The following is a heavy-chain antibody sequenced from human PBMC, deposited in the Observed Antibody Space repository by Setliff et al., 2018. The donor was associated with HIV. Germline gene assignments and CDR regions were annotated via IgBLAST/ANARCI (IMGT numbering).Heavy chain of an antibody. V-gene: IGHV3-74*03. CDR3: ATIPWGLFDY. Sequence: GGSLRLSCADAKFPLSDLWMYWMHWIRQVPGKGLMWVAAINHDRSIIKYADSVKGRFTISRDDAKNTVYLQMNSLRGDDTAVYYCATIPWGLFDYWGQGKLVTVSS. CDR1: KFPLSDLWMYW. CDR2: INHDRSII. J-gene: IGHJ4*02. D-gene: IGHD7-27*01.